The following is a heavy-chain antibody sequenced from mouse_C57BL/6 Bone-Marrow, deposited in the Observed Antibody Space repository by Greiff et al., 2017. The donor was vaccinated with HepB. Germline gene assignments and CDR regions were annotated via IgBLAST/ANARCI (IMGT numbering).Heavy chain of an antibody. V-gene: IGHV1-55*01. J-gene: IGHJ1*03. CDR2: IYPGSGST. D-gene: IGHD1-1*01. Sequence: QVQLQQSGAELVKPGASVKMSCKASGYTFTSYWITWVKQRPGQGLEWIGDIYPGSGSTNYNEKFKSKATLTVDKSSSTAYMQLSSLTSEDSAVYYCVLYYYGSSSWYFDVWGTGTTVTVSS. CDR3: VLYYYGSSSWYFDV. CDR1: GYTFTSYW.